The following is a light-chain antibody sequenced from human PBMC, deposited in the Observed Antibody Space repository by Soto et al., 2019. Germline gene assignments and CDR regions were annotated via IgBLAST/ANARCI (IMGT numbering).Light chain of an antibody. CDR1: SSDIGGYNS. CDR3: SSYTDRNNLV. Sequence: QSALTQSPSASGSPGQSVTISCTGTSSDIGGYNSVSWYQQHPGKAPKVMIYDVSKRPSGVPDRFSGSKSGNTASLTVSALQAEDEADYYCSSYTDRNNLVFXTGTKVTVL. CDR2: DVS. J-gene: IGLJ1*01. V-gene: IGLV2-8*01.